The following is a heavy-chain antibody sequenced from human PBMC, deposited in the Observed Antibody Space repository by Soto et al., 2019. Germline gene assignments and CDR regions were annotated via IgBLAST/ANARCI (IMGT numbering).Heavy chain of an antibody. CDR1: VFTCRSFT. CDR2: ISSNSAYI. J-gene: IGHJ5*02. CDR3: TRDASRDSSARGWFDP. D-gene: IGHD6-13*01. V-gene: IGHV3-21*01. Sequence: PWWSLRLSCSASVFTCRSFTMNWCRQAPGKGLEWVSTISSNSAYIYYTDALRGRFTISRDNAKNSLHLQMSSLRAEDTAVYYCTRDASRDSSARGWFDPWGPGTLVTVSS.